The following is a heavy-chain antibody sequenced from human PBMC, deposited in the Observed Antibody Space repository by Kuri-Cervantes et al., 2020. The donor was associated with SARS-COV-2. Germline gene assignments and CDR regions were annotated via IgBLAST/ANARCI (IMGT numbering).Heavy chain of an antibody. CDR1: GYSFTGYY. J-gene: IGHJ3*02. CDR3: ASYRYCSSTSCYTFDAFDI. D-gene: IGHD2-2*02. CDR2: INPNSGGT. Sequence: ASVKVSCKASGYSFTGYYMHWVRQAPGQGLEWMGWINPNSGGTNYAQKFQGRVTMTRDTSISTAYMELSRLRSDDTAVYYCASYRYCSSTSCYTFDAFDIWGQGTMGTVSS. V-gene: IGHV1-2*02.